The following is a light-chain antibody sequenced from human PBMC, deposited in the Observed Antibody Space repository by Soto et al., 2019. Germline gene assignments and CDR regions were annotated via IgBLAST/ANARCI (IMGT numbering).Light chain of an antibody. J-gene: IGKJ4*01. CDR1: QSVSSSY. CDR2: GAS. Sequence: EIVLTQSPGTLSLSPGERATLSCSASQSVSSSYLAWYQQKPGQAPRLLIYGASSRATGIPDRFSGSGSGTDFTLTISRLEPEDFAVYYCQQYGRSLTFGGGAKVEIK. V-gene: IGKV3-20*01. CDR3: QQYGRSLT.